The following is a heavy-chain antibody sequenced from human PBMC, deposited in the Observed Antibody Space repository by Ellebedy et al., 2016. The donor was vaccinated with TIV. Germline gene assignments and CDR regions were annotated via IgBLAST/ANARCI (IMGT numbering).Heavy chain of an antibody. CDR3: ARGGGSGAVKYGLDY. CDR1: GFTFSSYA. Sequence: GESLKISCAASGFTFSSYAMSWVRQAPGKGLEWVSTISNTGSRTYYADSVEGRFIISRDNSKKTLYLQMNSLRDEDTAVYYCARGGGSGAVKYGLDYGGQGTLVTVSS. CDR2: ISNTGSRT. J-gene: IGHJ4*02. D-gene: IGHD3-3*01. V-gene: IGHV3-23*01.